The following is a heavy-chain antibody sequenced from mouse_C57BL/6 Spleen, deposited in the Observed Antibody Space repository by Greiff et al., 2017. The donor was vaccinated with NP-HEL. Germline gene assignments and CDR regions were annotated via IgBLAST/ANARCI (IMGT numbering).Heavy chain of an antibody. J-gene: IGHJ2*01. Sequence: DVKLVESGGDLVKPGGSLKLSCAASGFTFSSYGMSWVRQTPDKRLEWVATISSGGSYTYYPDSVKGRFTISRDNSKNTLYLQMSSLKSEDTAMYYCARSELGLFDYWGQGSTLTVSS. CDR3: ARSELGLFDY. CDR1: GFTFSSYG. V-gene: IGHV5-6*02. CDR2: ISSGGSYT. D-gene: IGHD4-1*01.